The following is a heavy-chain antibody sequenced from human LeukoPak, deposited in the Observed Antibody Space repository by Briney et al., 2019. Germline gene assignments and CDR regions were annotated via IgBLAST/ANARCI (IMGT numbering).Heavy chain of an antibody. CDR3: ARAGLEYQLPRHFDY. D-gene: IGHD2-2*01. CDR1: GYTFTGYY. CDR2: INPNSGGT. J-gene: IGHJ4*02. V-gene: IGHV1-2*02. Sequence: ASVKVSCKASGYTFTGYYMHWVRQAPGQGLEWMGWINPNSGGTNYAQKFQGRVTMTRDTSISTAYMELRSLRSDDTAVYYCARAGLEYQLPRHFDYWGQGTLVTVSS.